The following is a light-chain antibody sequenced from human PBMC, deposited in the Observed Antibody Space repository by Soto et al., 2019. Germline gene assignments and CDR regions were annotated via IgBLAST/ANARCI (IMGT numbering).Light chain of an antibody. Sequence: EIVMTQSPATLSVSPGERATLSCRASENIGATLAWYQQKPGQAPRLLFYGAATRATGTPARCSGSGFGTEFTLTISSLQSEDFSVYYCQQFHSWPPLTFGGGTKVEI. CDR1: ENIGAT. CDR2: GAA. CDR3: QQFHSWPPLT. V-gene: IGKV3-15*01. J-gene: IGKJ4*01.